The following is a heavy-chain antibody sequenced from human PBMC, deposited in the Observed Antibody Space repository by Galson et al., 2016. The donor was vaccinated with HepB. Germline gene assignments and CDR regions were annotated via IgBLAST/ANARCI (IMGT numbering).Heavy chain of an antibody. V-gene: IGHV3-21*01. Sequence: SLRLSCAVSGFTFRGYTMTWVRQAPGKGLEWVSSISSSTYIYYTDSVKGRFTISRDNAKNSLFLQMNSLGAGDTALYYCATTTTPGYYSFDYWGQGTLVTVSS. J-gene: IGHJ4*02. CDR3: ATTTTPGYYSFDY. CDR2: ISSSTYI. D-gene: IGHD3-22*01. CDR1: GFTFRGYT.